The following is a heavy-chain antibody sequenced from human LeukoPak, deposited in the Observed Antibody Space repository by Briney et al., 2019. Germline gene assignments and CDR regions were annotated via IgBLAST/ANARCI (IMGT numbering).Heavy chain of an antibody. CDR3: ARGDIINGPTLWFGELLLFDY. J-gene: IGHJ4*02. V-gene: IGHV1-2*02. Sequence: VASLKVSCEASGYTFTGYYMHSVRQAPGQGLEWMGWINPNSGGTNYAQKFQGRVTMTRDTSISTAYMELSRLRSDDTAVYYCARGDIINGPTLWFGELLLFDYWGQGTLVTVSS. CDR2: INPNSGGT. CDR1: GYTFTGYY. D-gene: IGHD3-10*01.